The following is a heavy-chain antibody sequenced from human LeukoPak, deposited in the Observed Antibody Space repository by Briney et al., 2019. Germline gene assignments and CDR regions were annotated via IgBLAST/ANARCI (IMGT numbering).Heavy chain of an antibody. V-gene: IGHV3-30*18. CDR1: GLTFSNSG. Sequence: GGSLRLSCATSGLTFSNSGMSWVRQAPGKGLEWVAVISYDGSNKYYADSVKGRFTISRDNSKNTLYLQMNSLRAEDTAVYYCAKSGIAAAGTPYYYYYYYMDVWGKGTTVTISS. CDR3: AKSGIAAAGTPYYYYYYYMDV. CDR2: ISYDGSNK. J-gene: IGHJ6*03. D-gene: IGHD6-13*01.